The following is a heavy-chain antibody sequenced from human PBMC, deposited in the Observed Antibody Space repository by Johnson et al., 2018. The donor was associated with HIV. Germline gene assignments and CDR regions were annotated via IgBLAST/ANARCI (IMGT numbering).Heavy chain of an antibody. V-gene: IGHV3-15*01. Sequence: MLLVESGGGLVQPGGYLRLSCAASGFTFRNAWMSWVRQAPGKGLAWVGRIKRKTDGGTTDYAAPVKGRFTISRDDSKNTLYLQRNSLKTEDTAVYYCTTDLPGGYYGGNWAYDAFDIWGQGTMVTVSS. CDR2: IKRKTDGGTT. CDR3: TTDLPGGYYGGNWAYDAFDI. J-gene: IGHJ3*02. CDR1: GFTFRNAW. D-gene: IGHD4-23*01.